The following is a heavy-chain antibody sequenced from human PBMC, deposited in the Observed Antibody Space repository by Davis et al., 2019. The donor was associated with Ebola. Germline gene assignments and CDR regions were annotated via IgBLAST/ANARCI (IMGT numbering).Heavy chain of an antibody. CDR2: IYYNGNT. D-gene: IGHD6-13*01. J-gene: IGHJ6*04. V-gene: IGHV4-39*01. Sequence: SETLSLTCTVSGASISRTTNYYWGWIRQSPGKGLEWIGSIYYNGNTYYSPSLRSRVTMSVDSSKNQFSLKLSSVTAADTAVYYCARQEADYYYYYGMDVWGKGTTVTVSS. CDR3: ARQEADYYYYYGMDV. CDR1: GASISRTTNYY.